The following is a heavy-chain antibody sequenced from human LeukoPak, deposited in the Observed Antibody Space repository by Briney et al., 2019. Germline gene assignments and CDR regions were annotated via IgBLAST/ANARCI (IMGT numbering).Heavy chain of an antibody. Sequence: GGSLRLSCAASGFAFNSQTMSWVRQAPGKGLEWVSAISGSGGSTYYADSVKGRFTISRDNSKDTLYLQMNSLRAEDTAVYYCAKAPVPAYYYDSSGYYYFDYWGQGTLVTVSS. CDR2: ISGSGGST. J-gene: IGHJ4*02. V-gene: IGHV3-23*01. CDR1: GFAFNSQT. CDR3: AKAPVPAYYYDSSGYYYFDY. D-gene: IGHD3-22*01.